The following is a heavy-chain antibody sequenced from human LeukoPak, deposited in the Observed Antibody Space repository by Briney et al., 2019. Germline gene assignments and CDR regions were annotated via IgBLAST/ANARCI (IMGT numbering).Heavy chain of an antibody. CDR3: AKRGVVIRVILVGFHKEAYYFDS. J-gene: IGHJ4*02. V-gene: IGHV3-23*01. Sequence: PGGSLRLSCAVSGITLSNYGMSWVRQAPGKGLEWVAGISDSGGRTKYADSVKGRFTISRDNSKNTLYLQMNSLRVEATAVYFCAKRGVVIRVILVGFHKEAYYFDSWGQGALVTVSS. CDR1: GITLSNYG. CDR2: ISDSGGRT. D-gene: IGHD3-22*01.